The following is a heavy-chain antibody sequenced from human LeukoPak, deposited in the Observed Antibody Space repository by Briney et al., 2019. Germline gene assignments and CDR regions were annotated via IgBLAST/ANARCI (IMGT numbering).Heavy chain of an antibody. V-gene: IGHV4-59*01. Sequence: SETLSLTCTVSGGSISSYYWSWIRQPPGKGLEWIGYIYYSGSTNYNPSLKSRVTISVDTSKNQFSLKLSSVTAADPAVYYCAREGYDFWSGYPYWYFDFWGRGTLVTVSS. CDR3: AREGYDFWSGYPYWYFDF. D-gene: IGHD3-3*01. J-gene: IGHJ2*01. CDR1: GGSISSYY. CDR2: IYYSGST.